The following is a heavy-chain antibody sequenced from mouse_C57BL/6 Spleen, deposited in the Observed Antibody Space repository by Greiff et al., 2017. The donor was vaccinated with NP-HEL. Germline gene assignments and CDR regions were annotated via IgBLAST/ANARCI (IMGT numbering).Heavy chain of an antibody. V-gene: IGHV1-81*01. CDR1: GYTFTSYG. CDR3: ARNGIVTTHAMDY. Sequence: VQRVESGAELARPGASVKLSCKASGYTFTSYGISWVKQRTGQGLEWIGEIYPRSGNTYYNEKFKGKATLTADKSSSTAYMELRSLTSEDSAVYFCARNGIVTTHAMDYWGQGTSVTVSS. D-gene: IGHD2-5*01. J-gene: IGHJ4*01. CDR2: IYPRSGNT.